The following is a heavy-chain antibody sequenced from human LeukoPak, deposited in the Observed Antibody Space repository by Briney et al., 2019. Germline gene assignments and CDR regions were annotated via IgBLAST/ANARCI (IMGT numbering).Heavy chain of an antibody. D-gene: IGHD3-22*01. CDR3: AKEFDSSGD. V-gene: IGHV3-30*18. Sequence: GRSLRLSCAASGFTFSSYGMHWVRQAPGKGLEWVAVISYDGSNKYYADSVKGRFTISRDNSKNTLYLQMNSLRAEDTAVYYCAKEFDSSGDWGQGTLVTVSS. CDR2: ISYDGSNK. J-gene: IGHJ4*02. CDR1: GFTFSSYG.